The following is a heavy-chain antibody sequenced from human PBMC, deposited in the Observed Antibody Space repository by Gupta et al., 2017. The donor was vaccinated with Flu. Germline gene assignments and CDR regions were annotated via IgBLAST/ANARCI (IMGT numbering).Heavy chain of an antibody. J-gene: IGHJ4*02. CDR2: ISGSGGST. CDR3: AKDQYHSSGWDGHGY. Sequence: EVQLLESGGGLVQPGGSLRLSCAASGFTFSSYAMSWVGQAPGKWLEWVSAISGSGGSTYYADSVKGRFTISRDNSKNTMYLQMNSLRAEDTAVYYCAKDQYHSSGWDGHGYWGQGTLVTVSS. CDR1: GFTFSSYA. D-gene: IGHD6-19*01. V-gene: IGHV3-23*01.